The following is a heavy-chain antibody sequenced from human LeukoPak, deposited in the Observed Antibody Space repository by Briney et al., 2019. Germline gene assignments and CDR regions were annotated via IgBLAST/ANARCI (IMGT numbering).Heavy chain of an antibody. Sequence: PGGSLRLSCAASGFTFSSYAMHWVRQAPGKGLEWVAVISYDGSNKYYADSVKGRFTISRDNSKNTLYLQMNSLRAEDTAVYYCATSSPRPWGQGTLVTVSS. J-gene: IGHJ5*02. V-gene: IGHV3-30-3*01. CDR3: ATSSPRP. CDR1: GFTFSSYA. CDR2: ISYDGSNK.